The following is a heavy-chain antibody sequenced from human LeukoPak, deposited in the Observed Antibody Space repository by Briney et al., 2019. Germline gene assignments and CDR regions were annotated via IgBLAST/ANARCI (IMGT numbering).Heavy chain of an antibody. CDR2: IYYSGST. D-gene: IGHD4-17*01. Sequence: PSETLSLTCTVSGGSISSISYYWGWIRQPPGKGLEWIGSIYYSGSTYYNPSLKSRVTISVDTSKNQFSLKLSSVTAADTAVYYCASYGDYDKKDAFDIWGQGTMVTVSS. J-gene: IGHJ3*02. CDR1: GGSISSISYY. CDR3: ASYGDYDKKDAFDI. V-gene: IGHV4-39*01.